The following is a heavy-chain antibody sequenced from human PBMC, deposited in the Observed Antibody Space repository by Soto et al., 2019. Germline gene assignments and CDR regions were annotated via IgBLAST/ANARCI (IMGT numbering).Heavy chain of an antibody. J-gene: IGHJ4*02. CDR1: GGSFSGYY. CDR2: INHSGST. CDR3: ARSWGIVVVVAATQAFGFDY. Sequence: WETLSLTCAVYGGSFSGYYWSWIRQPPGKGLEWIGEINHSGSTNYNPSLKSRVTISVDTSKNQFSLKLSSVTAADTAVYYCARSWGIVVVVAATQAFGFDYWGQGTLVTVSS. D-gene: IGHD2-15*01. V-gene: IGHV4-34*01.